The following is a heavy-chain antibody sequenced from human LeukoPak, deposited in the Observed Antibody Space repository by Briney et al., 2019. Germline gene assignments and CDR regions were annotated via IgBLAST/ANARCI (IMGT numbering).Heavy chain of an antibody. CDR2: IYYSGST. V-gene: IGHV4-59*11. CDR3: ARVLTAAGPDF. CDR1: GGSISSHY. D-gene: IGHD6-25*01. J-gene: IGHJ4*02. Sequence: SETLSLTCTVSGGSISSHYWSWIRQPPGKALEWTGYIYYSGSTNYNPSLKSRVTLSLDTSTNQFSLKVNSVTAADTAFYFCARVLTAAGPDFWGQGVLVSISS.